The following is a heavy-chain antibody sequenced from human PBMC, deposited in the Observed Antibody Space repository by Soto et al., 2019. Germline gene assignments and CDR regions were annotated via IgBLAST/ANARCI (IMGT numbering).Heavy chain of an antibody. J-gene: IGHJ6*02. V-gene: IGHV6-1*01. CDR2: TYYRSKWYN. D-gene: IGHD6-19*01. Sequence: SQTLSLTCAISGDSVSSNSAAWNWIRQSPSRGLEWLGRTYYRSKWYNDYAVSVKSRITINPDTSKNQFSLQLNSVTPEDTAVYYCARDSSGWYSHYYYYGMDVWGQGTTVTAP. CDR1: GDSVSSNSAA. CDR3: ARDSSGWYSHYYYYGMDV.